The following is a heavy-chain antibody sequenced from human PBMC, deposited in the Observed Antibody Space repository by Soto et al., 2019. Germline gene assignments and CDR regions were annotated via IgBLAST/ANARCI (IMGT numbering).Heavy chain of an antibody. D-gene: IGHD2-2*01. CDR2: ISWNSGSI. CDR1: GFTFDDYA. J-gene: IGHJ4*02. Sequence: EVQLVESGGGLVQPGRSLRLSCAASGFTFDDYAMHWVRQAPGKGLEWVSGISWNSGSIGYADSVKGRFTISRDNAKNSLYLQMNSRRAEETALYYCAKGGQLLTEGGGYWGQGTLVTVSS. CDR3: AKGGQLLTEGGGY. V-gene: IGHV3-9*01.